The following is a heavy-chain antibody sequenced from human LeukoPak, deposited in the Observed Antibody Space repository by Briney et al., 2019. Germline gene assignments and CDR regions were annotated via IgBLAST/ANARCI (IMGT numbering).Heavy chain of an antibody. CDR3: ARGGNYMERRMKY. Sequence: PSETLSLTCTVSGGSITRSSYHWGWIRQPPGKGLEWIGSIYYSGSTYYNPSLKSRVTISIDTSKNQFSLNLSSVIAADTAVYYCARGGNYMERRMKYWGQGTLVTVSS. CDR1: GGSITRSSYH. D-gene: IGHD1-1*01. CDR2: IYYSGST. J-gene: IGHJ4*02. V-gene: IGHV4-39*01.